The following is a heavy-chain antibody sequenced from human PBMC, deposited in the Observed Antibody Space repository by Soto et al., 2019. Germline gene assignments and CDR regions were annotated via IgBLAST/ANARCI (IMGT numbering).Heavy chain of an antibody. CDR3: ASSQLDPRSYYYYGMDV. CDR2: IYYSGST. D-gene: IGHD6-6*01. CDR1: GGSISSGDYY. J-gene: IGHJ6*02. Sequence: SETLSLTCTVSGGSISSGDYYWSWIRQPPGKGLEWIGYIYYSGSTYYNPSLKSRVTISVDTSKNQFSLKPSSVTAADTAVYYCASSQLDPRSYYYYGMDVWGQGTTVTVSS. V-gene: IGHV4-30-4*01.